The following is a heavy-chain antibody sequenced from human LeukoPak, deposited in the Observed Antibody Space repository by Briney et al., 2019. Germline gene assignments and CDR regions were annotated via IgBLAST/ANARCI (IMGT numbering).Heavy chain of an antibody. J-gene: IGHJ4*02. Sequence: SETLSLTCTVSGGSISSGGYYWSWIRQPPGKGLEWIGYIYHSGSTYYNPSLKSRVTISVDRSKNQFSLKLSSVTADDTAVYYCARDFWGPGHTGPGYWGQGTLITVSS. CDR1: GGSISSGGYY. D-gene: IGHD3-10*01. CDR3: ARDFWGPGHTGPGY. V-gene: IGHV4-30-2*01. CDR2: IYHSGST.